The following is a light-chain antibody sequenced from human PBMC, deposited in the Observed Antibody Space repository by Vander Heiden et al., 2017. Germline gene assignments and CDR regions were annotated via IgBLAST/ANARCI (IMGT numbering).Light chain of an antibody. Sequence: SALTPPPSASGSPGQSVTISCTGTSSDLGSYNYVSWYQQHPGKAPKLMIYEVSKRPSGVPDRFSGSKSGNTASLTVSGLQAEDEADYYCSSYAGSNNLVFGTGTKVTVL. CDR2: EVS. CDR3: SSYAGSNNLV. J-gene: IGLJ1*01. CDR1: SSDLGSYNY. V-gene: IGLV2-8*01.